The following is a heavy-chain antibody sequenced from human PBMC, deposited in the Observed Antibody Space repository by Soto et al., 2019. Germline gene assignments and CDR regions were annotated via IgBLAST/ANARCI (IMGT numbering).Heavy chain of an antibody. CDR3: SRNPYGSCHFDP. CDR1: GYNFIDYD. D-gene: IGHD6-19*01. CDR2: MTPNSGNT. J-gene: IGHJ5*02. V-gene: IGHV1-8*01. Sequence: QVQLVQSGAEVKKPGASVKVSCKASGYNFIDYDINWMRQSTGQGLEWMGWMTPNSGNTGYAQKFQGRVTLTRDTSIGTSYMELSSLKTEDTAVYYCSRNPYGSCHFDPWGQGTLVTVSS.